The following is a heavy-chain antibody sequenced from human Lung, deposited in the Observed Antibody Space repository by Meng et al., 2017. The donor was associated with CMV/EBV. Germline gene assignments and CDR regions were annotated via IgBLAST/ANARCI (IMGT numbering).Heavy chain of an antibody. J-gene: IGHJ4*02. V-gene: IGHV3-23*01. CDR1: GFTFGSFP. D-gene: IGHD3-3*01. CDR3: AKAPSRFLKLLIQGRG. CDR2: ISPSGGTT. Sequence: GESLKISCEASGFTFGSFPMNWVRRAPGKGLEWVPTISPSGGTTYYADSVKGRFTVSRDNSKNTLYLEMTSLRAEDTAIYYCAKAPSRFLKLLIQGRGWGQGNLVTCAS.